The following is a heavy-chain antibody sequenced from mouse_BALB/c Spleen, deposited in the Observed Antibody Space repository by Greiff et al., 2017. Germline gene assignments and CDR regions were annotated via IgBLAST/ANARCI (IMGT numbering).Heavy chain of an antibody. V-gene: IGHV14-3*02. CDR1: GFNIKDTY. CDR2: IDPANGNT. J-gene: IGHJ4*01. Sequence: EVQRVESGAELVKPGASVKLSCTASGFNIKDTYMHWVKQRPEQGLEWIGRIDPANGNTKYDPKFQGKATITADTSSNTAYLQLSSLTSEDTAVYYCAMELRYYAMDYWGQGTSVTVSS. CDR3: AMELRYYAMDY. D-gene: IGHD1-1*01.